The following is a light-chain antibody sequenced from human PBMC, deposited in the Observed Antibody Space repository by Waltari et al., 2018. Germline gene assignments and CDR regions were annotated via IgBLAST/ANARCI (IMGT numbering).Light chain of an antibody. CDR1: SSDVGSYNY. Sequence: QSALTQPASVSGSPGQSITISCTGTSSDVGSYNYVSWYQQHPGKAPKLMIYDVNKRPSVVSNRSAGSKSGNTASLTISGFQAEDEADYYCSSYTSSSTWVFGGGTKLTVL. CDR2: DVN. CDR3: SSYTSSSTWV. V-gene: IGLV2-14*03. J-gene: IGLJ3*02.